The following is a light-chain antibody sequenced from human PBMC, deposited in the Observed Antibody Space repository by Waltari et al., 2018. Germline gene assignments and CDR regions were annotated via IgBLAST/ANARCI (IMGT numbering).Light chain of an antibody. CDR1: QSLLYSNGYNY. V-gene: IGKV2-28*01. J-gene: IGKJ4*01. Sequence: DIVMTQSPLSLPVTPGEPASISCRSSQSLLYSNGYNYLDWYLQKPGQSPQLRIYLVSNRASGVPDRFSGSGSGTDFTLKISRVEAEDVGVYYCMQALQTPLTFGGGTKVEIK. CDR3: MQALQTPLT. CDR2: LVS.